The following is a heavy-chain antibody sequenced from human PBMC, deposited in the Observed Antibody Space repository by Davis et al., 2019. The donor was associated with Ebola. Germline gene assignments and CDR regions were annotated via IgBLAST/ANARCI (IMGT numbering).Heavy chain of an antibody. D-gene: IGHD2-8*01. CDR2: TSSSGSTI. J-gene: IGHJ6*02. Sequence: PGGSLRLSCAASGFTFSDYYMSWIRQAPGKGPQWVSYTSSSGSTIYYADSVKGRFTISRDNSKNTLSLQMNSLRAEDTAVYYCAKVWSTAGMDNYGMDVWGQGTTVTVSS. CDR1: GFTFSDYY. CDR3: AKVWSTAGMDNYGMDV. V-gene: IGHV3-11*01.